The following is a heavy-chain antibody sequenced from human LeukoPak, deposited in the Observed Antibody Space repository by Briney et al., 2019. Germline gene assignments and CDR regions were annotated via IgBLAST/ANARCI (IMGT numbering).Heavy chain of an antibody. CDR2: IWYDGSNK. CDR1: GFTFSSYG. Sequence: PGRSLRLSCAASGFTFSSYGMHWVRQAPGKGLEWVAVIWYDGSNKYYADSVKGRFTISRDNSKNTPYLQMNSLRAEDTAVYYCAKESGGYSYGYWLYYFDYWGQGTLATVSS. J-gene: IGHJ4*02. V-gene: IGHV3-33*06. D-gene: IGHD5-18*01. CDR3: AKESGGYSYGYWLYYFDY.